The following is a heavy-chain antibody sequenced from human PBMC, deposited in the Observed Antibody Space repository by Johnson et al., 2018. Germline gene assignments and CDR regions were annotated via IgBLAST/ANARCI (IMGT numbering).Heavy chain of an antibody. V-gene: IGHV3-74*01. D-gene: IGHD3-22*01. CDR3: ANGPTRRRGYFQH. CDR2: INSDGRST. Sequence: VQLQESGGGLVQPGGSLRLSCAASGFTFSGYWMHWVRQAPGKGLVWVSRINSDGRSTNYADSVKGRFTISRDNAKNTLYLQMNSLRVEDTAVYYCANGPTRRRGYFQHWGQGTLVTVSS. CDR1: GFTFSGYW. J-gene: IGHJ1*01.